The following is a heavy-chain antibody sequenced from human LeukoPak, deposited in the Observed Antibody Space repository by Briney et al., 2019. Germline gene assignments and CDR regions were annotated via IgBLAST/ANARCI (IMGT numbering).Heavy chain of an antibody. Sequence: GGSLRLSCAASGFTFSRYSMNWVRQAPGKGLEWVSSISSSSSYRYYVDSVKGRFTISRDDSENTAYLQMNSLTTEDTAMYYCIRQGIGAYCGGDCPYNWFDPWGQGTLVTVSS. D-gene: IGHD2-21*02. J-gene: IGHJ5*02. CDR1: GFTFSRYS. V-gene: IGHV3-21*04. CDR3: IRQGIGAYCGGDCPYNWFDP. CDR2: ISSSSSYR.